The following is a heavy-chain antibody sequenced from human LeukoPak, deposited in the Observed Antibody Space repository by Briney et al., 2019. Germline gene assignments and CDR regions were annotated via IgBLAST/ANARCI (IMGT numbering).Heavy chain of an antibody. Sequence: SETLSLTCAVYGGSFSGYYWSWICQPPGKGLEWIGEINHSGSTNYNPSLKSRVTISVDTSKNQFSLKLSSVTAADTAVYYCARGRGSIAAAGSFDYWGQGTLVTVSS. CDR3: ARGRGSIAAAGSFDY. D-gene: IGHD6-13*01. V-gene: IGHV4-34*01. J-gene: IGHJ4*02. CDR2: INHSGST. CDR1: GGSFSGYY.